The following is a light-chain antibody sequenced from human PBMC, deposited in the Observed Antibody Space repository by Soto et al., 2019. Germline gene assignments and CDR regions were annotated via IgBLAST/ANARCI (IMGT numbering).Light chain of an antibody. CDR3: QQYNSYSPT. Sequence: DIQVTQSPSTLSASVGDRVTITCRASQSISSRLAWYQQKPGKAPKLLIYKASSLESGVPSRFSGSGSGTEFTLTISSLQPDDFATYYCQQYNSYSPTFGQGTKVEIK. V-gene: IGKV1-5*03. CDR1: QSISSR. CDR2: KAS. J-gene: IGKJ1*01.